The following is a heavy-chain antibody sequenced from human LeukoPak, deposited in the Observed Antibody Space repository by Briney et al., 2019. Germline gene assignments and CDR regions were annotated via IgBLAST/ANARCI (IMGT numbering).Heavy chain of an antibody. D-gene: IGHD6-13*01. V-gene: IGHV4-59*08. CDR2: IYYSGST. CDR3: ARQGIAAADLDY. Sequence: SETLSLTCTVSGGSISSYYWSWIRQPPGKGLEWIGYIYYSGSTNYNPTLKSRVTISVDTSKNQFSLKLSSVTAADTAVYYCARQGIAAADLDYWGQGTLVTVSS. CDR1: GGSISSYY. J-gene: IGHJ4*02.